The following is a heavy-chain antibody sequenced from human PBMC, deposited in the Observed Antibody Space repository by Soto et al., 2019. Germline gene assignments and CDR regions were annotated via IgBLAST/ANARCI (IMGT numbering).Heavy chain of an antibody. Sequence: GGSLRLSCAASGFTVSSSYMSWVRQAPGKGLEWVAVIYSGGNTYYADSVKGRFTISRDNSKNTLYLQMNSLRAEDTAVYYCASNPWFDPWGQGTLVTVSS. D-gene: IGHD7-27*01. J-gene: IGHJ5*02. V-gene: IGHV3-66*01. CDR3: ASNPWFDP. CDR1: GFTVSSSY. CDR2: IYSGGNT.